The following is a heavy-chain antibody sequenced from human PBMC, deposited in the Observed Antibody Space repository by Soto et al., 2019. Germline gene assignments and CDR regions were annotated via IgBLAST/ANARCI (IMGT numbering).Heavy chain of an antibody. D-gene: IGHD3-10*01. Sequence: SVKVSCKPSGGTFSTFTFSWVRQAPGQGLEWMGGIIPKFGTPDYAQEFRGRVTISADESTSTAYMELTSLRFEDTAVYYCATVGGGAFHQNYYYGMDVWGRGTAVTVSS. CDR2: IIPKFGTP. V-gene: IGHV1-69*13. CDR3: ATVGGGAFHQNYYYGMDV. J-gene: IGHJ6*02. CDR1: GGTFSTFT.